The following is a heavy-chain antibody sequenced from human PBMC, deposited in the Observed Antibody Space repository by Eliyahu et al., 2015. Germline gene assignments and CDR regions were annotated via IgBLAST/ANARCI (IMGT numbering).Heavy chain of an antibody. CDR1: GFSLSNARMG. J-gene: IGHJ4*02. D-gene: IGHD4-17*01. CDR2: FFSNDEK. V-gene: IGHV2-26*01. Sequence: QVTLKESGPVLVKPTETLTLTCTVSGFSLSNARMGVSWIRQPQGRPWSALHTFFSNDEKSYNTSLKSRLTISKDTSKSQVVLTMTNMDPVDTATYYCARIFTPDYGAYCFDDWGQGTLVTVSS. CDR3: ARIFTPDYGAYCFDD.